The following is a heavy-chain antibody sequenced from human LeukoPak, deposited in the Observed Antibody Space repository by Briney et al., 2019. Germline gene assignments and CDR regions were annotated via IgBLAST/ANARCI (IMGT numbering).Heavy chain of an antibody. Sequence: SETLSLTCTVSDGSISSYYWSWIRQPPGKGLEWIGHIYDSGSTNYNPSLKSRVTISVDTSKKQISLKLNSVTAADTAVYYCATSSSSGWYEYYFDYWGQGTLVTVSS. CDR1: DGSISSYY. D-gene: IGHD6-19*01. CDR2: IYDSGST. V-gene: IGHV4-59*08. CDR3: ATSSSSGWYEYYFDY. J-gene: IGHJ4*02.